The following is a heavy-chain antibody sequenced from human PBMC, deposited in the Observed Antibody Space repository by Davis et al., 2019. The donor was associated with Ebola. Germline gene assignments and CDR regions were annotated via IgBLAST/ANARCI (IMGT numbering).Heavy chain of an antibody. J-gene: IGHJ5*02. Sequence: ASVKVSCKASGYTFTSYDINWVRQATGQGLEWMGWMNPNSGNTGYAQKFQGRVTMTRNTSISTAYMELSSLRSEDTAVYYCARIKSVVPTRWFDPWGQGTLVTVSS. CDR3: ARIKSVVPTRWFDP. D-gene: IGHD2-15*01. CDR1: GYTFTSYD. V-gene: IGHV1-8*01. CDR2: MNPNSGNT.